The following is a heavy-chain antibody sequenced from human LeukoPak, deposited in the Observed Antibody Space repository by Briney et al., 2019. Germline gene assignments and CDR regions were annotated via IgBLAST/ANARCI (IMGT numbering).Heavy chain of an antibody. D-gene: IGHD6-13*01. CDR3: ARGDSSSWYVINYFDY. J-gene: IGHJ4*02. CDR1: GFTFSSYG. Sequence: PGGSLRLSCAASGFTFSSYGMHWVRQAPGKGLEWVAVIWYDGSKKYYADSVKGRFTISRDSSKNTLYLQMNSLRVEDTAVYYCARGDSSSWYVINYFDYWGQGTLVTVSS. V-gene: IGHV3-33*03. CDR2: IWYDGSKK.